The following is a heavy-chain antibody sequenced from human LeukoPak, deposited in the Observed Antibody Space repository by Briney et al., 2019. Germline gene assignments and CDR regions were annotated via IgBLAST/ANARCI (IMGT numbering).Heavy chain of an antibody. CDR2: VIPIFFTS. V-gene: IGHV1-69*13. D-gene: IGHD1/OR15-1a*01. CDR3: ATDGPAGTPKIL. CDR1: GGTFSSYT. Sequence: GASVTVSCKASGGTFSSYTIIWVRQAPGQGLEWMGGVIPIFFTSKYVQKFQGRVTITADESTSTAYLDLTSMRSEDTAVYYCATDGPAGTPKILWGQGTPVTVSS. J-gene: IGHJ4*02.